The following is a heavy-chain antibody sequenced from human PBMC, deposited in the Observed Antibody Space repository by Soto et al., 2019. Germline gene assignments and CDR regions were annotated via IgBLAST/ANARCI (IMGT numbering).Heavy chain of an antibody. Sequence: VGSLRLSCAASGFTFSSYGMHWVRHAPGKGLEWVAVIWYDGSNKYYADSVKGRFTISRDNSKNTLYLQMNSLRAEDTAVYYCARELYVWGSYRDYYGMDVCGQGTAVTVSS. J-gene: IGHJ6*01. CDR1: GFTFSSYG. V-gene: IGHV3-33*01. CDR3: ARELYVWGSYRDYYGMDV. CDR2: IWYDGSNK. D-gene: IGHD3-16*02.